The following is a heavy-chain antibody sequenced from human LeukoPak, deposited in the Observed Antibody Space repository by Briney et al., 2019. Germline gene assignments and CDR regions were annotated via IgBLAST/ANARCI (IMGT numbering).Heavy chain of an antibody. Sequence: ATVTLSCTASGYTFTSYDMNWIRQATGQGLEWIGWINPNSGDTCYAQKFQGRVTMTRNTSISTAYMELSSLRSEDTAVYYCARGPRGSSSSHFDYWGQGTLVTVSS. J-gene: IGHJ4*02. CDR1: GYTFTSYD. D-gene: IGHD6-6*01. CDR2: INPNSGDT. V-gene: IGHV1-8*01. CDR3: ARGPRGSSSSHFDY.